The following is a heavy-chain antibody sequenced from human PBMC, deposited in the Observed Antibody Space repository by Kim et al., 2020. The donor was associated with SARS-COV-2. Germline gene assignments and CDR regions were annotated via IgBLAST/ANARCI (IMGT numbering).Heavy chain of an antibody. D-gene: IGHD3-22*01. V-gene: IGHV1-69*04. Sequence: QRCPGRVTITADKSTSTAYMELSSLRSEDTAVYYCARASFFYDSSGYHFDYWGQGTLVTVAS. CDR3: ARASFFYDSSGYHFDY. J-gene: IGHJ4*02.